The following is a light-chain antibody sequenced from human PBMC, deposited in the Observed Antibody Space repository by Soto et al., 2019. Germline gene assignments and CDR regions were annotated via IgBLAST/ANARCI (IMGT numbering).Light chain of an antibody. Sequence: EIVLTQSPGTLSLSPGERATLSCRASQSVSNNYLAWYQQKPGQAPRLLIYGASTRATGVPARFSGSGSGTDFTLTISSLQSEDFAVYYCQHYHYWPYTFGQGTKVDIK. CDR2: GAS. J-gene: IGKJ2*01. CDR3: QHYHYWPYT. V-gene: IGKV3-15*01. CDR1: QSVSNN.